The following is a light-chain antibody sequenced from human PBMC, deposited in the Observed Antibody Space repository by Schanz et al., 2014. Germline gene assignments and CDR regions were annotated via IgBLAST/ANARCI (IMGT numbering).Light chain of an antibody. V-gene: IGLV2-14*03. J-gene: IGLJ3*02. CDR1: SSDVGGYNS. CDR3: QSYASSLSGWV. Sequence: QSVLTQPPSASGSPGQSITISCTGTSSDVGGYNSVSWYQQHPGKAPKLMIYDVSDRPSGVSNRFSGSRSGTSASLAITGLQAEDEADYYCQSYASSLSGWVFGGGTKLTVL. CDR2: DVS.